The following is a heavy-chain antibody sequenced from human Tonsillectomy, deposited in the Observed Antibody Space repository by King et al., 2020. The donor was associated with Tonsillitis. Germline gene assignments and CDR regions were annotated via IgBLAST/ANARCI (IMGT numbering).Heavy chain of an antibody. CDR1: EYSFSNYW. V-gene: IGHV5-51*03. D-gene: IGHD5-24*01. CDR2: IDPDDSDT. J-gene: IGHJ4*02. CDR3: ARESRDSYNFDY. Sequence: VQLVQSGAEVKKPGESLKISCKGFEYSFSNYWIGWVRQMPWRGLEWMGSIDPDDSDTRYSPAFQDQVIISADKSINTAYLQWSSLEASDSAMYYCARESRDSYNFDYWGQGTLVTVS.